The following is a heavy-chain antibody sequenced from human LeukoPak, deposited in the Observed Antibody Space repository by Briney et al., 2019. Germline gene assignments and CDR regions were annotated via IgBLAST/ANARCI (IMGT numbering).Heavy chain of an antibody. J-gene: IGHJ4*02. CDR3: AATPRDDILTVVFDY. V-gene: IGHV3-23*01. CDR2: ISGSGDST. D-gene: IGHD3-9*01. CDR1: GLTVSSNC. Sequence: GGSLRLSCAASGLTVSSNCMGWVRQAPGEGLEWASSISGSGDSTDYADSVKGRFTISRDNSKSMMYLQMNSLRPEDTAVYYCAATPRDDILTVVFDYWGQGTLVTVSS.